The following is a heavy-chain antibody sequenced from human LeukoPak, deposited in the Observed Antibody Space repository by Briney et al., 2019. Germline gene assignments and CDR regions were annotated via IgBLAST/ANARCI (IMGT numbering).Heavy chain of an antibody. D-gene: IGHD2-15*01. Sequence: EASVKVSCKASGGTFSSYAISWVRQAPGQGLEWMGRIIPILGIANYAQKFQGRVTITADKSTSTAYMELSSLRSEDTAVYYCARDYCSGVSCYFTFQHWGQGTLVTVSS. CDR2: IIPILGIA. CDR3: ARDYCSGVSCYFTFQH. CDR1: GGTFSSYA. V-gene: IGHV1-69*04. J-gene: IGHJ1*01.